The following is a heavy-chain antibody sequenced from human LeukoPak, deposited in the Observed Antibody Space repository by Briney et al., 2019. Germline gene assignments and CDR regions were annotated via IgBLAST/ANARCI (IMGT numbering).Heavy chain of an antibody. CDR1: GGLMSRYH. D-gene: IGHD3-9*01. V-gene: IGHV4-4*07. CDR2: IYTSGNT. J-gene: IGHJ6*03. Sequence: SDPLSLTCSVSGGLMSRYHWLWMRQPAEKALECIGHIYTSGNTKYNPSLKSRVTMSVDTSKNQFSLKLSSVIAADTAVYYCAREGGYDILSNQPAYYMDVWGKGTTVTVSS. CDR3: AREGGYDILSNQPAYYMDV.